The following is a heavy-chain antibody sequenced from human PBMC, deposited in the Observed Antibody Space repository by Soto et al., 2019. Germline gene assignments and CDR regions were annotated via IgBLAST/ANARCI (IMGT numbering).Heavy chain of an antibody. CDR1: GGSFSGYY. V-gene: IGHV4-34*01. J-gene: IGHJ6*02. D-gene: IGHD5-12*01. Sequence: QVQLQQWGAGLLKPSETLSLTCAVYGGSFSGYYWSWIRQPPGKGLEWIGEINHSGSTNYNPSLKSRVTISVDTSKNQFSLKLSSVTAADTAVYYCARGPRIVATISAVRGRAYYYGMDVWGQGTTVTVSS. CDR3: ARGPRIVATISAVRGRAYYYGMDV. CDR2: INHSGST.